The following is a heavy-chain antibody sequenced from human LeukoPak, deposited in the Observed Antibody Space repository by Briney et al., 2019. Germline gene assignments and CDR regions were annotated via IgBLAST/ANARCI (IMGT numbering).Heavy chain of an antibody. J-gene: IGHJ4*02. D-gene: IGHD2-2*01. CDR2: IYYSGST. Sequence: SETLSLTCTVSGVSISTYYWNWIRQPPGKGLEWIGYIYYSGSTNYNPSLKSRVTISVDTSKNQFSLNLSSVTAADTAVYYCARGLVPAAHCSDYWGQGTLVTVSS. CDR3: ARGLVPAAHCSDY. V-gene: IGHV4-59*01. CDR1: GVSISTYY.